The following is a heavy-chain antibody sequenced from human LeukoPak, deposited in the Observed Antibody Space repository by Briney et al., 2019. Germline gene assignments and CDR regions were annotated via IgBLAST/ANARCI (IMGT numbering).Heavy chain of an antibody. D-gene: IGHD6-19*01. V-gene: IGHV4-4*09. J-gene: IGHJ4*02. CDR2: IYTSGST. Sequence: SETLSLTCTVPGGSISSYYWSWIRQPPGKGLEWIGYIYTSGSTNYNPSLKSRVTISVDTSKNQFSLKLSSVTAADTAVYYCARLAVAGTRYYFDYWGQGTLVTVSS. CDR3: ARLAVAGTRYYFDY. CDR1: GGSISSYY.